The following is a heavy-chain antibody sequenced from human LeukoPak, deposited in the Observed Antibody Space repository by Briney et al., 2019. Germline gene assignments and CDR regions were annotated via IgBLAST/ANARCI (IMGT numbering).Heavy chain of an antibody. D-gene: IGHD2/OR15-2a*01. J-gene: IGHJ6*02. Sequence: PSETLSLTCTVSGGSISSYYWSWIRQPPGKGLEWVSTDSGGSTYYADSVKGRFTISRDNSKNTLFLQMNSLRAEDTALYYCARVIVNGGMDVWGQGTTVTVSS. V-gene: IGHV3-53*03. CDR1: GGSISSYY. CDR2: TDSGGST. CDR3: ARVIVNGGMDV.